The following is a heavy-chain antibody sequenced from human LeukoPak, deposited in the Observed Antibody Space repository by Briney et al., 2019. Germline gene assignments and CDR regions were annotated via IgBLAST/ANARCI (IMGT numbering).Heavy chain of an antibody. CDR2: ISSSSSTI. D-gene: IGHD3-22*01. Sequence: GGSLRLSCAAPRFTFSTYSIDWVRQAPGKGLEWISYISSSSSTIDFADSVKGRFTISRDNARNSVYLQMNSLRAEDTAVYYCARVHTSSYAADLWGQGTLVTVSS. V-gene: IGHV3-48*04. CDR1: RFTFSTYS. CDR3: ARVHTSSYAADL. J-gene: IGHJ5*02.